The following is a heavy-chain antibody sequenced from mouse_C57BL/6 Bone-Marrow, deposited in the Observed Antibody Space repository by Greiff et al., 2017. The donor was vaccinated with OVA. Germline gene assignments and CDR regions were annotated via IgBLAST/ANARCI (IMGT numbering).Heavy chain of an antibody. D-gene: IGHD1-1*01. V-gene: IGHV5-6*01. CDR1: GFTFSSYG. CDR3: ARQYYGSSYY. CDR2: ISPGGSYT. J-gene: IGHJ2*01. Sequence: EVKLVESGGDLVKPGGSLKLSCSASGFTFSSYGMSWVRQTPDKSLEWVATISPGGSYTNYPDSVKGRFTISRDNTNNTPYLQMSSLTSEDTAVYYCARQYYGSSYYWGQGTTLTVSS.